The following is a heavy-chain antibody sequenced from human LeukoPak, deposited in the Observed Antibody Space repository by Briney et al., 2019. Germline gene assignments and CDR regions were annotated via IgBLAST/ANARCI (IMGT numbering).Heavy chain of an antibody. CDR3: ARDRQYNWNTDAFDI. CDR2: ISSSSSYI. Sequence: GGSLRLSCAASGFTFSNAWTNCVRQAPGGGLEWVSSISSSSSYIYYADSVKGPFTISRDNSKNSLYLQMNSLRAEDTAVYYCARDRQYNWNTDAFDIWGQGTMVTVSS. CDR1: GFTFSNAW. J-gene: IGHJ3*02. D-gene: IGHD1/OR15-1a*01. V-gene: IGHV3-21*01.